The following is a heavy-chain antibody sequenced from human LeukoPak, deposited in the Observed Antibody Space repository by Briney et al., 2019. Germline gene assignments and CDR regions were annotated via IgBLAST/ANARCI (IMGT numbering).Heavy chain of an antibody. CDR3: ARDQGENYYRSGYYVY. J-gene: IGHJ4*02. D-gene: IGHD3-22*01. V-gene: IGHV3-48*04. CDR2: ISGSSGST. Sequence: GGSLRLSCSASGLTFSNYAMHWVRQAPGKGLEWVSYISGSSGSTNYADSVMGRFTITRDNGKNSLYLQMNSLRAEDTAVYYCARDQGENYYRSGYYVYCGQGTLVTVSS. CDR1: GLTFSNYA.